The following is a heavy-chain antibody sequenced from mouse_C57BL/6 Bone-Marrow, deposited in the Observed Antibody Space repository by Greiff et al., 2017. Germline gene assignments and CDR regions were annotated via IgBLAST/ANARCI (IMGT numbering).Heavy chain of an antibody. D-gene: IGHD2-4*01. CDR2: ISAGGSYT. J-gene: IGHJ2*01. CDR1: GFTFSSYA. Sequence: EVQLVVSGGGLVKPGGSLKLSCAASGFTFSSYAMSWVRQTPEKRLEWVATISAGGSYTYYPDNVKGRFTISRDNSKNNLYLQMSHLKSEDTAMYYCARGGSTMNDYWGQGTTLTVSS. CDR3: ARGGSTMNDY. V-gene: IGHV5-4*01.